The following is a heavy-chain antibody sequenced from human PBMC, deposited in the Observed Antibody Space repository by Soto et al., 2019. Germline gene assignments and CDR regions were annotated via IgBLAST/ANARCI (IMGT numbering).Heavy chain of an antibody. V-gene: IGHV3-53*01. CDR3: ARDVMSVAGSADY. Sequence: GESLRLSCGASAFTVRSDYMSWVRQAPGNGLEWVSTISSDGGTYYTDSVKGRFAISRDNSKNTLYLQMNSLTAEDTAVYYCARDVMSVAGSADYWGQGTLVTVSS. J-gene: IGHJ4*02. CDR2: ISSDGGT. D-gene: IGHD6-19*01. CDR1: AFTVRSDY.